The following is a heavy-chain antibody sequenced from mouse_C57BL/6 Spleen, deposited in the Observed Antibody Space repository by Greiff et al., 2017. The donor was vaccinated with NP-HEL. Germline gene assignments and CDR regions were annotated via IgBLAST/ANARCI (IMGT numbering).Heavy chain of an antibody. J-gene: IGHJ3*01. D-gene: IGHD2-4*01. Sequence: EVKLMESGGGLVQSGRSLRLSCATSGFTFSDFYMEWVRQAPGKGLEWIAASRNKANAYTTEYSASVKGRFIVSRDTSQSILYLQMNALRAEDTAIYYCARDGDDYDEFAYWGQGTLVTVSA. V-gene: IGHV7-1*01. CDR1: GFTFSDFY. CDR3: ARDGDDYDEFAY. CDR2: SRNKANAYTT.